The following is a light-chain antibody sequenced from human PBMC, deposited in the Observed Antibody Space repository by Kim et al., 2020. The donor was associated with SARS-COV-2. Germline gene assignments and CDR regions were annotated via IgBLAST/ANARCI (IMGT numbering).Light chain of an antibody. CDR1: KLGDEY. V-gene: IGLV3-1*01. J-gene: IGLJ2*01. CDR3: QAWDSSTVV. Sequence: SYELTQPPSVSVSPGQTASITCSGDKLGDEYACWYQQKPGQSPMLVIYQDSKRPSGIPERFSGSNSGNTATLTISGTQAMDEADYYCQAWDSSTVVFGGGTQLTVL. CDR2: QDS.